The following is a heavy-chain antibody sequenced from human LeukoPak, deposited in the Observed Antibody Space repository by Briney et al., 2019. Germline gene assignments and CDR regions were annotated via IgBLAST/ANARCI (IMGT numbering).Heavy chain of an antibody. CDR2: IKQDGSDK. CDR1: GFTFSTYW. J-gene: IGHJ4*02. CDR3: ARVRCSSNSFFPDY. V-gene: IGHV3-7*01. Sequence: QPGGSLRLSCAASGFTFSTYWMSWVRQAPGKGLEWVANIKQDGSDKYYVDSVKGRFTISRDNAKNSLFPQMNSLRAGDTAVYYCARVRCSSNSFFPDYWGQGTLVTVSS. D-gene: IGHD2-2*01.